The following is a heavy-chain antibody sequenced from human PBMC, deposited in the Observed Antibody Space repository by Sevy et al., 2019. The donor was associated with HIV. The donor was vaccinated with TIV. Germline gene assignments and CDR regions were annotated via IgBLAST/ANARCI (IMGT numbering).Heavy chain of an antibody. Sequence: SETLSLTCTVSGGSISAYYWSWIRQPPGKPLEYIGYIYYTGSTNYNPSLKSRVTISVGTSKNQFSLKLNAVTAADTAVYFCARAPPVRSGDDSLNWFDPWGQGTLVTVSS. CDR1: GGSISAYY. D-gene: IGHD5-12*01. CDR3: ARAPPVRSGDDSLNWFDP. V-gene: IGHV4-59*01. J-gene: IGHJ5*02. CDR2: IYYTGST.